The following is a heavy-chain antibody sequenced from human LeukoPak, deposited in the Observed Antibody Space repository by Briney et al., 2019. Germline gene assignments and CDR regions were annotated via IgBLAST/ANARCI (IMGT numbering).Heavy chain of an antibody. J-gene: IGHJ4*02. CDR2: INPDGSDK. Sequence: GGSLRLXCAGSGFIFRDYWLTWVRQAPGKGLEWVANINPDGSDKNYVDSLKGRFTIFRDNAKNLLFLQMNSLRVEDTAVYYCAGPPQAGPFDYWGQGTLVTVSS. D-gene: IGHD6-19*01. V-gene: IGHV3-7*01. CDR1: GFIFRDYW. CDR3: AGPPQAGPFDY.